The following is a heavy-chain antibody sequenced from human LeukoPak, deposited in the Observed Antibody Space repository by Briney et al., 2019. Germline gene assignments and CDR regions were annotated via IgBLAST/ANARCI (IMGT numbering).Heavy chain of an antibody. Sequence: ASVKVSCKASGYTFTGSYMHWVRQAPGQGLEWMGWINPNSGGTNYAQKFQGRVTMTRDTSISTAYMELSRLRSDDTAVYYCASPRDRYDGGPYYYSYGMDVWGQGTTVTVSS. J-gene: IGHJ6*02. CDR1: GYTFTGSY. CDR3: ASPRDRYDGGPYYYSYGMDV. CDR2: INPNSGGT. V-gene: IGHV1-2*02. D-gene: IGHD3-16*01.